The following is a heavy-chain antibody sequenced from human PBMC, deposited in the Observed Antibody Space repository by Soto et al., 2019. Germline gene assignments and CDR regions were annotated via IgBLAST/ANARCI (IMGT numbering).Heavy chain of an antibody. CDR3: ARQGSNGAYYYYRMDV. J-gene: IGHJ6*02. CDR2: IYPGDSDT. V-gene: IGHV5-51*01. Sequence: GESLKISCQGSGYRFSSYWIAWVRQMPGKGLEWIGIIYPGDSDTIYSPSFQGQVTFSVDKSTSTAYLQWSSLKASDTAMYYCARQGSNGAYYYYRMDVWGQGTTVTVSS. D-gene: IGHD2-8*01. CDR1: GYRFSSYW.